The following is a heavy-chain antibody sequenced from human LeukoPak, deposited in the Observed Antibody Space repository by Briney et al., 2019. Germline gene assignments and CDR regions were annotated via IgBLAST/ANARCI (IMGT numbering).Heavy chain of an antibody. V-gene: IGHV3-74*01. D-gene: IGHD6-13*01. J-gene: IGHJ6*03. CDR1: GFTFSSYW. Sequence: GGSLRLSCAASGFTFSSYWMHWVRQAPGKGLVWVSRINSDGSSTSYADSVKGRFTISRDNAKNTLYLQMNSLRAEDTAVYYCATIAAAGIYYYYYMDVWGKGTTVTVSS. CDR2: INSDGSST. CDR3: ATIAAAGIYYYYYMDV.